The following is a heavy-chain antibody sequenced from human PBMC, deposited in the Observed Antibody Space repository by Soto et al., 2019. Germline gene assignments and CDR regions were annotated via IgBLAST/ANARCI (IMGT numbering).Heavy chain of an antibody. V-gene: IGHV3-30*18. CDR3: AKELYTTSAFDF. D-gene: IGHD1-26*01. Sequence: GGSLRLSCAASGFTFITYGMHWVRQAPGKGLEWVAVISFDGVTKYYADSVKGRFTVSRDDSKITLYLQMSSLRAEDTAVYYCAKELYTTSAFDFWGQGSLVTVSS. CDR1: GFTFITYG. J-gene: IGHJ4*02. CDR2: ISFDGVTK.